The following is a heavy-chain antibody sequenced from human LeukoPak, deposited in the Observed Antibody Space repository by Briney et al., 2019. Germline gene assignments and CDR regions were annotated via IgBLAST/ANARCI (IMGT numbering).Heavy chain of an antibody. V-gene: IGHV3-43D*03. CDR1: GFTVSSNY. CDR2: VSWDGGST. Sequence: TGGSLRLSCSASGFTVSSNYLSWLGQGPGKGLEWVSLVSWDGGSTYYADSVKGRFTISRDNSKNSLYLQMNSLRAEDTALYYCAKEDFDYWGQGTLVTVSS. J-gene: IGHJ4*02. CDR3: AKEDFDY.